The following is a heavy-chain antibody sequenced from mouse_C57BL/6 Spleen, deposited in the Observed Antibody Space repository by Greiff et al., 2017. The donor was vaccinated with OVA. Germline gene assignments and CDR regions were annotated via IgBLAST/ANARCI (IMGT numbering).Heavy chain of an antibody. J-gene: IGHJ4*01. CDR1: GYAFRSSW. CDR3: ARRDYSNYGGAMDY. D-gene: IGHD2-5*01. V-gene: IGHV1-82*01. CDR2: VYPGDGDT. Sequence: VQLQQSGPELVKPGASVKISCKASGYAFRSSWMNWVKQRPGKGLEWIGRVYPGDGDTNYNGKFKGKATLTADKSSSTAYMQLSSLTSEDSAVYFCARRDYSNYGGAMDYWGQGTSVTVSS.